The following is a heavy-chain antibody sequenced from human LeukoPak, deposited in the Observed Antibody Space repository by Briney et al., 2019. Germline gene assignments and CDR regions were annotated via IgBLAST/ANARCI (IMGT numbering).Heavy chain of an antibody. CDR1: GFTFSSYW. V-gene: IGHV3-74*01. CDR3: ARDSVPYYDFWSGYFDDY. J-gene: IGHJ4*02. D-gene: IGHD3-3*01. CDR2: INSDGSST. Sequence: GGSLRLSCAASGFTFSSYWMHWVRQAPGKGLVWVSRINSDGSSTSYADSVKGRFTISRDNAKNTLYLQMNSLRAEDTAVYYCARDSVPYYDFWSGYFDDYWGQGTPVTVSS.